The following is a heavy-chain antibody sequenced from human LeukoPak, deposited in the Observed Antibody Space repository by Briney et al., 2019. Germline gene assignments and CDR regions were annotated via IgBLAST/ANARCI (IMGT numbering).Heavy chain of an antibody. Sequence: GGSLTLPCAPSLLMFPQRYIHYIDQAPGKGLEWLSYISTSGRTIAYADSLEGRFPISRDNAKNSLYLHMNSLRADDTAVHYCSRGKSGPTYTQHRGLDSWGQGTLVTVSS. CDR3: SRGKSGPTYTQHRGLDS. J-gene: IGHJ4*02. CDR1: LLMFPQRY. CDR2: ISTSGRTI. V-gene: IGHV3-11*01. D-gene: IGHD3-3*01.